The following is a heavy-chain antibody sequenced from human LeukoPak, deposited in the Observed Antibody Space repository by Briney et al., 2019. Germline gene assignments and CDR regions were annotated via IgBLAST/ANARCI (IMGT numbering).Heavy chain of an antibody. CDR2: IYHSGSP. Sequence: PSGTLSLTCAVSGGSISSNNWWGWVRQPPGKGLEWIGEIYHSGSPNYNPSLKSRVTISVDKFRNHFSPNLSSVTAADTAVYYCARVNINNWHSCDYWGQGTLVTVSS. J-gene: IGHJ4*02. CDR3: ARVNINNWHSCDY. V-gene: IGHV4-4*02. D-gene: IGHD1-1*01. CDR1: GGSISSNNW.